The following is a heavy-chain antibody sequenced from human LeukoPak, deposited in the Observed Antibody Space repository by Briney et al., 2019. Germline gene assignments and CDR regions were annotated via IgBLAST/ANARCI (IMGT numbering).Heavy chain of an antibody. Sequence: SVKVSCKASGGTFSSYTISWVRQAPGQGLEWMGRIIPMLGIANYAQKFQGRVTITADKSTSTAYMELSSLRSEDTAVYYCARTLRYRDYYDSSGYQGGLLWGQGTLVTVSS. J-gene: IGHJ4*01. V-gene: IGHV1-69*02. CDR2: IIPMLGIA. CDR1: GGTFSSYT. D-gene: IGHD3-22*01. CDR3: ARTLRYRDYYDSSGYQGGLL.